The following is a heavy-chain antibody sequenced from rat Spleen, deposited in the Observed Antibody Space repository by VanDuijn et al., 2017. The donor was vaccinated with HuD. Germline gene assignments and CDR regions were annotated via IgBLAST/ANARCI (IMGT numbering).Heavy chain of an antibody. CDR2: IWTGGST. CDR3: ARHLREASGVMDV. CDR1: GFSPTNYH. J-gene: IGHJ4*01. V-gene: IGHV2-43*01. D-gene: IGHD4-3*01. Sequence: QVQLKESGPGLVQPSQTLSLTCTVSGFSPTNYHVSWVRQPPGKGLEWMGVIWTGGSTAYNSLLKSRLSISRDISKSQVFLKMNRLQPEDTGTYYCARHLREASGVMDVWGQGASVTVSS.